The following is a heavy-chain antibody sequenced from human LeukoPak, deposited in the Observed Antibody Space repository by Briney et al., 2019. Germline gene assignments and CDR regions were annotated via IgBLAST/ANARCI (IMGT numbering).Heavy chain of an antibody. V-gene: IGHV4-61*08. CDR1: GGSISSGGYY. J-gene: IGHJ4*02. CDR2: MSSSGSP. CDR3: AREVSILGFLLRVYFDY. D-gene: IGHD3-22*01. Sequence: SETLSLTCTVSGGSISSGGYYWSWIRQHPGKGLEWIGRMSSSGSPDYNPSLKSRVTMSVDTAKNQLSLRLTSVTAADTAMYYCAREVSILGFLLRVYFDYWGQGTLVTVSS.